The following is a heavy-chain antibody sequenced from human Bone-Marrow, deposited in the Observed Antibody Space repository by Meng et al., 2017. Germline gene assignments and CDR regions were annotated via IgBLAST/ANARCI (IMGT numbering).Heavy chain of an antibody. V-gene: IGHV3-74*01. D-gene: IGHD3-3*01. CDR2: IVSDGGIT. Sequence: GESLMISCGASGFNFGDYQMHLVRQSPGKGLEWISRIVSDGGITNYADSVKGRFTISRDNAKNTLYLQMNSLGADDTAVYYCARDLGWVLFDYWGQGALVTVSS. J-gene: IGHJ4*02. CDR3: ARDLGWVLFDY. CDR1: GFNFGDYQ.